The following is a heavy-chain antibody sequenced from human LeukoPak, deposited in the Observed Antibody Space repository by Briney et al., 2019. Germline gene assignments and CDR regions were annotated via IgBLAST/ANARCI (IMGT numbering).Heavy chain of an antibody. D-gene: IGHD2/OR15-2a*01. CDR3: VIANYFDPPHDKGCWFDP. CDR2: IYYSGST. Sequence: SETLSLTCTVSGGSTSSSSYYWGWIRQPPGKGLEWIGSIYYSGSTYYNPSLKSRVTISVDTSKNQFSLKLSSVTAADTAVYYCVIANYFDPPHDKGCWFDPWGQGTLVTVSS. V-gene: IGHV4-39*07. J-gene: IGHJ5*02. CDR1: GGSTSSSSYY.